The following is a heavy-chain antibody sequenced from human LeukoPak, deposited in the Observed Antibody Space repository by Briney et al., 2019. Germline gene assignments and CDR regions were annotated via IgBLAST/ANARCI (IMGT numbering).Heavy chain of an antibody. D-gene: IGHD2-15*01. V-gene: IGHV3-15*01. J-gene: IGHJ4*02. CDR3: TTEERVSSGYCSGGSCYIDY. CDR2: IKSKTDGGTT. Sequence: GGSLRLSCAASAFTFSNAWMNWVRQAPGKGMEWVGRIKSKTDGGTTDYAAPVKGRFTISRDDSKNTLYLQMNSLKTEDTAVYYCTTEERVSSGYCSGGSCYIDYWGQGTLVTVSS. CDR1: AFTFSNAW.